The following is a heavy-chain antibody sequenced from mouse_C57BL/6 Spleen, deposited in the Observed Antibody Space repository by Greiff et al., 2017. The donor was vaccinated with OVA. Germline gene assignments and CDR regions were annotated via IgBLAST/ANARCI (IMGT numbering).Heavy chain of an antibody. CDR1: GYSITSGYY. J-gene: IGHJ3*01. Sequence: EVQLQESGPGLVKPSQSLSLTCSVTGYSITSGYYWNWIRQFPGNKLEWMGYISYDGSNNYNPSLKNRISITRDTSKNQFFLKLNSVTTEDTATYYCARDGATIVTTNFAYWGQGTLVTVSA. CDR2: ISYDGSN. CDR3: ARDGATIVTTNFAY. V-gene: IGHV3-6*01. D-gene: IGHD2-5*01.